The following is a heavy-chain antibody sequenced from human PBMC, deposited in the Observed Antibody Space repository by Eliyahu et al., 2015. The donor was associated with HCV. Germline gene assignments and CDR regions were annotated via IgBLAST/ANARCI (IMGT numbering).Heavy chain of an antibody. Sequence: QMQLQESGPGLVKPSETLSLTCTVSGGSINNGGYFWSWIRQHPGKGLEWIGHIYYNGYTYYTPSLKSRPRISFDTSRNQFSLRLSSVTAADTAVYYCARFDKTMWGFDYWGPGTLVTVSS. CDR1: GGSINNGGYF. CDR2: IYYNGYT. V-gene: IGHV4-31*03. D-gene: IGHD3-10*02. CDR3: ARFDKTMWGFDY. J-gene: IGHJ4*02.